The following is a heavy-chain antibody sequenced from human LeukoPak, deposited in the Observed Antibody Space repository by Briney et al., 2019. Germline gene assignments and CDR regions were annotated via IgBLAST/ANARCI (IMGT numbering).Heavy chain of an antibody. J-gene: IGHJ4*02. CDR1: GFTFSDYY. CDR3: ARETTVVTSTSDY. D-gene: IGHD4-23*01. Sequence: GGSLRLSCAASGFTFSDYYMSWIRQAPGKGLEWVSYISSSGSTIYYADSVKGRFTISRDNAKNSLYLQMNSLRAEDTAVYYCARETTVVTSTSDYWGQGTLVTVSP. CDR2: ISSSGSTI. V-gene: IGHV3-11*01.